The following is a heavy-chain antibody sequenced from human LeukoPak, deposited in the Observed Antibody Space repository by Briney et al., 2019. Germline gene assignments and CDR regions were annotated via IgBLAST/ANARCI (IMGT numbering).Heavy chain of an antibody. D-gene: IGHD5-24*01. V-gene: IGHV3-30*01. CDR3: ARAQRWGTTHTYYYYYMDV. CDR1: GFTFSSYA. CDR2: ISYDGSNK. J-gene: IGHJ6*03. Sequence: GGSLRLSCAASGFTFSSYAMHWVRQAPGKGLEWVAVISYDGSNKYYADSVKGRFTISRDNSKNTLYLQMNSLRAEDTAVYYCARAQRWGTTHTYYYYYMDVWGKGTTVTVSS.